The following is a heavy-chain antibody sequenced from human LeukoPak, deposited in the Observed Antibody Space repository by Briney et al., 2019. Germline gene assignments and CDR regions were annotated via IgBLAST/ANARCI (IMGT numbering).Heavy chain of an antibody. Sequence: ASVKVSCKASGYTFTSYGISWVRQAPGQGREWMGLVDPEDGETIYAEKFQGRVTITADTSTDTAYMELSSLRSEDTAVYYCATGEQQLVQDYWGQGTLVTVSS. CDR2: VDPEDGET. CDR3: ATGEQQLVQDY. CDR1: GYTFTSYG. V-gene: IGHV1-69-2*01. D-gene: IGHD6-13*01. J-gene: IGHJ4*02.